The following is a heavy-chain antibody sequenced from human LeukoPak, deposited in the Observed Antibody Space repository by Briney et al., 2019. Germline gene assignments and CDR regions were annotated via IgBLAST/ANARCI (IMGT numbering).Heavy chain of an antibody. CDR1: GGSTSSSSYY. Sequence: SETLSLTCTVSGGSTSSSSYYWGWIRQPPGKGLEWIGSIYYSGSTYYNPSLKSRVTISVDTSKNQFSLKLSSVTAADTTVYYCASMYSSSWSHDYWGQGTLVTVSS. CDR2: IYYSGST. D-gene: IGHD6-13*01. CDR3: ASMYSSSWSHDY. J-gene: IGHJ4*02. V-gene: IGHV4-39*07.